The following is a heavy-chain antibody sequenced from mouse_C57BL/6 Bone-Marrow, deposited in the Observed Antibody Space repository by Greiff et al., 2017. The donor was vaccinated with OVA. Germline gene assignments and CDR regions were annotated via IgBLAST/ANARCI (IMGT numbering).Heavy chain of an antibody. CDR1: GYTFPSYW. Sequence: VQLQQPGPELVKPGASVKLSCKASGYTFPSYWMHWVKQRPGQGLEWIGNINPSNGGTNYNEKFKSKATLTVDKSSSTAYMQLSSLTSEDSAVYYCARGAVVAPDLDDWGKGTTLTVSS. D-gene: IGHD1-1*01. CDR3: ARGAVVAPDLDD. J-gene: IGHJ2*01. V-gene: IGHV1-53*01. CDR2: INPSNGGT.